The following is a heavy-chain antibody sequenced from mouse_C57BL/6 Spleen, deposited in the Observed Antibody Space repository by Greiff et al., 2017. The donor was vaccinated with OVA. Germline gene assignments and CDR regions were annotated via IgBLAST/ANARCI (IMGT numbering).Heavy chain of an antibody. CDR2: IDPSDSYT. CDR3: ARKRYDYFDY. CDR1: GYTFTSYW. J-gene: IGHJ2*01. V-gene: IGHV1-50*01. Sequence: VQLQQPGAELVKPGASVKLSCKASGYTFTSYWMQWVKQRPGQGLEWIGEIDPSDSYTNYNQKFKGKATLTVDTSSSTAYMQLSSLTSEDSAVYYRARKRYDYFDYWGQGTTLTVSS. D-gene: IGHD2-3*01.